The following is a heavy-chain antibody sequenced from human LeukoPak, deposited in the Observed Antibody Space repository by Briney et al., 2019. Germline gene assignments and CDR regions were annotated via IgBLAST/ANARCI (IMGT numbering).Heavy chain of an antibody. J-gene: IGHJ5*02. CDR1: GYTFTGYY. CDR3: ARGGTWFGELTVFSP. D-gene: IGHD3-10*01. V-gene: IGHV1-2*06. Sequence: WASVKVPCKASGYTFTGYYMHWVRQAPGQGLEWMGRINPNSGGTNYAQKFQGRVTMTRDTSISTAYMELSRLRSDDTAVYYCARGGTWFGELTVFSPWGQGTLVTVSS. CDR2: INPNSGGT.